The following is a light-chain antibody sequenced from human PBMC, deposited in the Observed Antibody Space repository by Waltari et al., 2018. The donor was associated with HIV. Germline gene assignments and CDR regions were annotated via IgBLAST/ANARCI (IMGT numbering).Light chain of an antibody. CDR1: SGHTNYA. Sequence: QLVLTQSPSASASLGASVKLTCTLSSGHTNYAIAWHQQHPEKGPRDLMTLNRDGSHSKGDGIPDPFSVSSSGAERYLIISSLQSEDEADYSCQTWGTGIQVFGGGTKVTVL. J-gene: IGLJ3*02. CDR2: LNRDGSH. V-gene: IGLV4-69*02. CDR3: QTWGTGIQV.